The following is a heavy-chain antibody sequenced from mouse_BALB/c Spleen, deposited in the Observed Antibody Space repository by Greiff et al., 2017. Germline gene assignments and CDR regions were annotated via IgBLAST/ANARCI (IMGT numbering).Heavy chain of an antibody. D-gene: IGHD2-14*01. CDR1: GFTFSDYY. Sequence: EVKLMESGGGLVKPGGSLKLSCAASGFTFSDYYMYWVRQTPEKRLEWVATISDGGSYTYYPDSVKGRFTISRDNAKNNLYLQMSSLKSEDTAMYYCARDRYRYDALDYWGQGTTLTVSS. CDR2: ISDGGSYT. V-gene: IGHV5-4*02. CDR3: ARDRYRYDALDY. J-gene: IGHJ2*01.